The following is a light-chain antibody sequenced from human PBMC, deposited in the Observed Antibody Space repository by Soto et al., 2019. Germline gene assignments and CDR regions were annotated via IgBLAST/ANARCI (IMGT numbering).Light chain of an antibody. CDR3: QQLNSYPLT. CDR1: QGISSY. Sequence: IQLTQSPSSLSASVGDRVTITCRASQGISSYLAWYQQKPGKAPKLLIYAASTLQSGVPSRFSGSGSGTDFTLTISSLQPEDFGTYYCQQLNSYPLTFGQWTKLEIK. J-gene: IGKJ2*01. V-gene: IGKV1-9*01. CDR2: AAS.